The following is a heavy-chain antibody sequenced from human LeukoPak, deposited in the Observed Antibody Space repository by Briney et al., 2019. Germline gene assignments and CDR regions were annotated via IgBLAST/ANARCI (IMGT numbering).Heavy chain of an antibody. CDR3: ARDRVVTALYYYYGMDV. Sequence: SVKVSCKASGGTFSSYAVSWVRQAPGQGLEWMGRIIPILGIANYAQKFQGRVTITADKSTSTAYMELSSLRSEDTAVYYCARDRVVTALYYYYGMDVWGQGTTVTVSS. CDR1: GGTFSSYA. CDR2: IIPILGIA. J-gene: IGHJ6*02. V-gene: IGHV1-69*04. D-gene: IGHD2-21*02.